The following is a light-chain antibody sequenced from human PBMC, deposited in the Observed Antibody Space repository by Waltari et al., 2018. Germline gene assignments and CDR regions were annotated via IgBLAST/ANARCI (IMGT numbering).Light chain of an antibody. Sequence: SALTQPASVSGSPGPSITLSCIGTGRDVGPYNYVSWYQCHPGQAPKLMIYDVTERPSGVADRFSGSKSGNTASLTISGLQTEDEAFYYRSSYTSDSTIVFGGGTRLTVL. V-gene: IGLV2-14*03. CDR1: GRDVGPYNY. CDR3: SSYTSDSTIV. J-gene: IGLJ3*02. CDR2: DVT.